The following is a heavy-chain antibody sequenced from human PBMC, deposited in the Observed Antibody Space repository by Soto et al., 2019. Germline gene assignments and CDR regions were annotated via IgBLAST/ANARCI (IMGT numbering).Heavy chain of an antibody. CDR1: GFTFSSSE. V-gene: IGHV3-48*03. CDR3: ARRASR. CDR2: IHPSGQPI. Sequence: EVQLVESGGGLVQPGGSLRLSCTGSGFTFSSSEMDWVRQAPGKALEWISYIHPSGQPIFYADSVKGRFTISRENANNSLFLKMNSMRAEDTAVYYCARRASRWGQGTMVTVS. J-gene: IGHJ3*01. D-gene: IGHD1-26*01.